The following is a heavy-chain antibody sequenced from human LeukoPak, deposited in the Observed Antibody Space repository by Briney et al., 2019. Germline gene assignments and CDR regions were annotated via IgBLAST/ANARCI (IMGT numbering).Heavy chain of an antibody. CDR1: GGSISTYY. V-gene: IGHV4-4*07. CDR3: ARDRPYSFSSTLFDY. Sequence: SETLSLTCTVFGGSISTYYWSWIRQPAGKGLEWIGRIFPSGSANYNTSLKSRVTLSVDTSKNQFSLRLSFVTAADTAVYYCARDRPYSFSSTLFDYWGQGVLVTVSS. J-gene: IGHJ4*02. D-gene: IGHD6-6*01. CDR2: IFPSGSA.